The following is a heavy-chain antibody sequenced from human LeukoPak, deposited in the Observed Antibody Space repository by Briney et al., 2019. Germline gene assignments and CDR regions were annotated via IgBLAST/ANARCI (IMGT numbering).Heavy chain of an antibody. J-gene: IGHJ4*02. V-gene: IGHV3-33*01. D-gene: IGHD6-19*01. CDR3: ARARSGYSSGRRVGYFAY. CDR1: GFTFSSYG. Sequence: GRSLRLSCAASGFTFSSYGMHWVRQAPGKGLEWVAVIWYDGSNKYYADSVKGRFTISRDNSENTLYLQMNSLRAEDTAVYYCARARSGYSSGRRVGYFAYWGQGALVTVSS. CDR2: IWYDGSNK.